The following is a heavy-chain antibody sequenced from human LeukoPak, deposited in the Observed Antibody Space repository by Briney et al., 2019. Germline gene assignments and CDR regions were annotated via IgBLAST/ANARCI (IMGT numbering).Heavy chain of an antibody. D-gene: IGHD3-10*01. CDR1: GVSFSNYY. CDR3: ARRRRLGELIVY. CDR2: ISHTGST. V-gene: IGHV4-34*01. J-gene: IGHJ4*02. Sequence: SETLSLTCAVSGVSFSNYYWHWLRQPPGKGLEWIGEISHTGSTNYNPSLKSRVTISVDTSKNQFSLKLSSVTAADTAVYYCARRRRLGELIVYWGQGTLVTVSS.